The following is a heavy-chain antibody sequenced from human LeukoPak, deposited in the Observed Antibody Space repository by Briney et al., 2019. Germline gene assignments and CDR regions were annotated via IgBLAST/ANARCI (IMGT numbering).Heavy chain of an antibody. CDR2: INHSGST. Sequence: PSETLSLTCAVYGGSFSGYYWSWIRQPPGKGLEWIGEINHSGSTNYNPSLKSRVTISVDTSKNQFSLKLSSVTAADTAVYYCARENGDYVDWFDPWGQGTLVTVSS. CDR3: ARENGDYVDWFDP. D-gene: IGHD4-17*01. V-gene: IGHV4-34*01. CDR1: GGSFSGYY. J-gene: IGHJ5*02.